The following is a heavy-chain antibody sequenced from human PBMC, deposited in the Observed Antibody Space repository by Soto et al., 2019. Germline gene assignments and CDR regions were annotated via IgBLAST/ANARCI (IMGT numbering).Heavy chain of an antibody. J-gene: IGHJ4*02. CDR3: AGGWDYTYYYVDF. Sequence: QVQLVQSGPEVKKSGASVKVSCKASGYGFMNYGISWVRQAPGQGLEWMGWISTYNGNTDYAQKFQDRVTMTADASINTAYMELKNLRSNDTAVYFCAGGWDYTYYYVDFWGQGTLVTVSS. CDR1: GYGFMNYG. D-gene: IGHD4-4*01. V-gene: IGHV1-18*01. CDR2: ISTYNGNT.